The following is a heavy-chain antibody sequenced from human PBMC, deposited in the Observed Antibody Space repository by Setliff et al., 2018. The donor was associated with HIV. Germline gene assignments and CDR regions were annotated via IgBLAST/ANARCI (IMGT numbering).Heavy chain of an antibody. Sequence: SETLSLTCTVSGGSISSYSWSWIRQPPGKGLEWIGYIYTSGSVNYNPSLNSRVTISVDTPKNQFSLKLSSVTATDTAVYYCARGENSWYGLNWFDPWGQGTLVTVSS. V-gene: IGHV4-4*09. CDR2: IYTSGSV. CDR3: ARGENSWYGLNWFDP. CDR1: GGSISSYS. J-gene: IGHJ5*02. D-gene: IGHD6-13*01.